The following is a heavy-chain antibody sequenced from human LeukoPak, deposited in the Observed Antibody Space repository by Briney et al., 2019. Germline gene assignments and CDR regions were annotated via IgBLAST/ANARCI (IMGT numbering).Heavy chain of an antibody. CDR3: ARHGYTASHYFLDY. Sequence: SETLSLTCTVSSGSINSYYRGWVRQPAGRGLEWIGRIYTTGTTHYNPSLKSRLAMSVDTSKRQFSLNLRSVTAADTAIYFCARHGYTASHYFLDYWGQGILVTVSS. V-gene: IGHV4-4*07. CDR2: IYTTGTT. CDR1: SGSINSYY. D-gene: IGHD3-16*01. J-gene: IGHJ4*02.